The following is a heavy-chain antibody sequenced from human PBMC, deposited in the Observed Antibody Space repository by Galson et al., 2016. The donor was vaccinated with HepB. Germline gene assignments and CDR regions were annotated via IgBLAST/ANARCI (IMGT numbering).Heavy chain of an antibody. V-gene: IGHV3-9*01. D-gene: IGHD3-16*01. Sequence: SLRLSCAVSGFPFDDFAMHWVRQVPGRGLEWVAGISRNSGSIGYAESVEGRFVISRDNARSSLYLQMNSLTTEDTALYYCAGGGDYDNVWGSHRPHSDYWGRGTLVTVSS. CDR2: ISRNSGSI. J-gene: IGHJ4*02. CDR3: AGGGDYDNVWGSHRPHSDY. CDR1: GFPFDDFA.